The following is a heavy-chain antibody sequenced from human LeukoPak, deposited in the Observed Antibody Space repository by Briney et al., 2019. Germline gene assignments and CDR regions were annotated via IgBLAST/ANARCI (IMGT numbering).Heavy chain of an antibody. CDR2: ISGNGVST. D-gene: IGHD3-16*01. CDR1: GFTFSTYA. CDR3: ARDQGYVWGSPTPPPLDY. V-gene: IGHV3-64*01. J-gene: IGHJ4*02. Sequence: GGSLRLSCAASGFTFSTYAMSWVRRTPGKGLEYVSIISGNGVSTHYATSVKGRFTISRDNSKNTLYLQMGSLRAEDMAVYYCARDQGYVWGSPTPPPLDYWGQGTLVTVSS.